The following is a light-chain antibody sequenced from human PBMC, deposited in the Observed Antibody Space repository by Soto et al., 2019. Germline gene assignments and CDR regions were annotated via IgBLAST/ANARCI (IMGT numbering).Light chain of an antibody. CDR1: QAVATS. V-gene: IGKV3-15*01. CDR2: GAS. Sequence: EIVMTQSPAALSLSPGERVTLSCRANQAVATSLAWYQFRPGQAPRLLIYGASIRATGVPDRFSGSGSGTEFTLTISSLESEDFATYFCQHYNGWPLFGGGNKVEIK. J-gene: IGKJ4*01. CDR3: QHYNGWPL.